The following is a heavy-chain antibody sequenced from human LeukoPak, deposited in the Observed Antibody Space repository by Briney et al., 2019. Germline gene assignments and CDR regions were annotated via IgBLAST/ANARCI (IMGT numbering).Heavy chain of an antibody. CDR2: NSAYSGYT. V-gene: IGHV1-18*01. D-gene: IGHD5/OR15-5a*01. CDR3: ARDAVSTTTAGGIDY. Sequence: ASVKVSCKASGYTFTNYGISWVRQAPGQGLEWMGWNSAYSGYTHYAQKIQGRVTVTTEASTSTAYMELRSLTSYDTAVYYCARDAVSTTTAGGIDYWGQGTLVTVSS. J-gene: IGHJ4*02. CDR1: GYTFTNYG.